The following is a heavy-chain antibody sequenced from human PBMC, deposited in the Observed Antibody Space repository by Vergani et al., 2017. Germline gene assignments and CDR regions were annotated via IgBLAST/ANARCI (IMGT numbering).Heavy chain of an antibody. D-gene: IGHD6-19*01. Sequence: QLQLQESGPGLVKPSATLSLTCSVSGASIRSSNYYWGWIRQPPGEGLEWIASIYYSGSTYYNPSLQSRVTMSVDTSKTQFSRKLSSVTAADTAVYFCARHSTVEWLVKLGWIDPWGQGILVTVSS. J-gene: IGHJ5*02. CDR3: ARHSTVEWLVKLGWIDP. V-gene: IGHV4-39*01. CDR1: GASIRSSNYY. CDR2: IYYSGST.